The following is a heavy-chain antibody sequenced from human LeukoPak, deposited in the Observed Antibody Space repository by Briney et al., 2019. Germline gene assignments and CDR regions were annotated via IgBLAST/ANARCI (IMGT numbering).Heavy chain of an antibody. V-gene: IGHV3-23*01. CDR3: ARDYGRSRDYGMDV. J-gene: IGHJ6*02. Sequence: PGGSLRLSCVASGITFSNYAVSWVRQAPEKGLDWVSVISGSAHKIRYADSVKGRFTISRDNAKNTLYLQMNSLRAEDTAMYYCARDYGRSRDYGMDVWGQGTTVTVSS. CDR1: GITFSNYA. D-gene: IGHD3-10*01. CDR2: ISGSAHKI.